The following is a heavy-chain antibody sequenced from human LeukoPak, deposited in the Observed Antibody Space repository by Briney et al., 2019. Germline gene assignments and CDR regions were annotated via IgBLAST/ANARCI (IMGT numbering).Heavy chain of an antibody. CDR2: IKQDGSEE. CDR1: GFSISTYW. V-gene: IGHV3-7*05. J-gene: IGHJ5*02. D-gene: IGHD3-22*01. Sequence: GGSLRLSCAASGFSISTYWMTWVRQAPGKGLEWVANIKQDGSEEYYVDSVKGRFTISRDNAKNSLFLQVNSLRAEDTAVYYCARKLYYYNIGGSVGHAGWFDPWGQGTLVTVSS. CDR3: ARKLYYYNIGGSVGHAGWFDP.